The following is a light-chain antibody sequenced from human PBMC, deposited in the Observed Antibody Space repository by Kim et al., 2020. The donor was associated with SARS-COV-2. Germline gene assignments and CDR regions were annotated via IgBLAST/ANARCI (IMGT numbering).Light chain of an antibody. CDR3: QKTYSNPWT. CDR1: QPIINF. Sequence: DIQLTQSPSSLSASVGDRVNITCRASQPIINFLNWYQQRPGKAPRFVISAASSLQSGVPSRFSVSGSGTEFVLSINSLQPEDFATYHCQKTYSNPWTFRRGTKVDIK. J-gene: IGKJ1*01. CDR2: AAS. V-gene: IGKV1-39*01.